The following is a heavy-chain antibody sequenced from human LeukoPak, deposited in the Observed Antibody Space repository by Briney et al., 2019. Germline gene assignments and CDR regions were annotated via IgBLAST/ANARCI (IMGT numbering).Heavy chain of an antibody. Sequence: GGSLRLSCSASGFTFSTYAMHWFRQAPGKGLEYLSGIGSSEADTYYADSVKGRFTISRDNYRSTLYFQLTSLRADDTAVYYCVKDPEFYWGQGTLVTVSS. J-gene: IGHJ4*02. D-gene: IGHD3-10*01. CDR2: IGSSEADT. CDR3: VKDPEFY. V-gene: IGHV3-64D*06. CDR1: GFTFSTYA.